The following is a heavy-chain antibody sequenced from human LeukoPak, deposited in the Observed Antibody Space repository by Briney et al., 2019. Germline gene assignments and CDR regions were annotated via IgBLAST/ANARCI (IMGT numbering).Heavy chain of an antibody. CDR1: GFTASGNY. V-gene: IGHV3-53*01. D-gene: IGHD1-14*01. J-gene: IGHJ4*02. CDR3: ARGNPGGEYY. CDR2: IYSGGST. Sequence: GGSLRLSCAASGFTASGNYMSWVRQAPGKGLEWVSTIYSGGSTYYADSVKGRFTISRDNSKNTLYLQMNSLRAEDTAVYYCARGNPGGEYYWGQGTLVTVSS.